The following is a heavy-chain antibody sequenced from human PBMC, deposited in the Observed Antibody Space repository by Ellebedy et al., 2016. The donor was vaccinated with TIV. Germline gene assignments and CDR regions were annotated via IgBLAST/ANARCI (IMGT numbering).Heavy chain of an antibody. J-gene: IGHJ6*02. V-gene: IGHV3-53*01. Sequence: GESLKISCAASGFTVNSHFMSWVRQAPGKGLEWVSLTYAGGSTYYADSVEGRFTVSRDISKNPLYLQMNSLRAEYKAEYYCARELEYSRSMDVWGQGTTVTVSS. CDR2: TYAGGST. CDR3: ARELEYSRSMDV. D-gene: IGHD3-3*01. CDR1: GFTVNSHF.